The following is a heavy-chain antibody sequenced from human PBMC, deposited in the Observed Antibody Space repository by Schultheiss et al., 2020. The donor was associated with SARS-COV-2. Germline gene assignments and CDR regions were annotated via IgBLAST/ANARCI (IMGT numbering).Heavy chain of an antibody. CDR3: ARGPFPSRMTGYYIDYYYGMDV. J-gene: IGHJ6*02. CDR1: GFTFSGSA. V-gene: IGHV3-48*04. CDR2: ISSSSSTI. Sequence: GGSLRLSCAASGFTFSGSAMHWVRQASGKGLEWVSYISSSSSTIYYADSVKGRFTISRDNAKNSLYLQMNSLRAEDTAVYYCARGPFPSRMTGYYIDYYYGMDVWGQGTTVTVSS. D-gene: IGHD3-9*01.